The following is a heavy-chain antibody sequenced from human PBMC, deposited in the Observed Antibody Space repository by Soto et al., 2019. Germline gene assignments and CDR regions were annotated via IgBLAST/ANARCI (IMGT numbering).Heavy chain of an antibody. D-gene: IGHD4-4*01. CDR1: GGSITGYY. Sequence: SETLSLTCTVSGGSITGYYWGWIRQPPGKGPEWIGNIHYSGSTNYNPSLKSRVTISVDTSKNQFSLRLSSVTAAETAVYYCARHSYYSNPLRFDPWGQGTLVTVSS. J-gene: IGHJ5*02. CDR3: ARHSYYSNPLRFDP. CDR2: IHYSGST. V-gene: IGHV4-59*08.